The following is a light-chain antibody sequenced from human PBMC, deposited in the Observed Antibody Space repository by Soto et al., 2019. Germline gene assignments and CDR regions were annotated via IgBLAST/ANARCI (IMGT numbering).Light chain of an antibody. CDR3: CSYAGSYTGV. CDR1: SSDVGGYNY. Sequence: QSVLTQPRSVSGSPGQSVTISCTGTSSDVGGYNYVSWYQQHPGKAPKLMIYGVSERPSGVPDRFSSSKSGNTASLTISGLQAEDESDYYCCSYAGSYTGVFGGGTKLTVL. V-gene: IGLV2-11*01. J-gene: IGLJ2*01. CDR2: GVS.